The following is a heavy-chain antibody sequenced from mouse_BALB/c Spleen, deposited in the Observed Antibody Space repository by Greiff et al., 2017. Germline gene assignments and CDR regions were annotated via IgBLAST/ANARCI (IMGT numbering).Heavy chain of an antibody. CDR3: ASPKGY. CDR1: GFAFSSYD. D-gene: IGHD1-3*01. Sequence: EVKLQESGGGLVKPGGSLKLSCAASGFAFSSYDMSWVRQTPEKRLEWVAYISSGGGSTYYPDTVKGRFTISRDNAKNTLYLQMSSLKSEDTAMYYCASPKGYWGQGTTLTVSS. V-gene: IGHV5-12-1*01. CDR2: ISSGGGST. J-gene: IGHJ2*01.